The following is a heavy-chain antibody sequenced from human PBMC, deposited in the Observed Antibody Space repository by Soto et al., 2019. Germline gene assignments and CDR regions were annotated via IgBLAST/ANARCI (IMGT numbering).Heavy chain of an antibody. J-gene: IGHJ4*02. CDR3: AKGSEAARQELDY. V-gene: IGHV3-30*18. CDR1: GFTFSTYG. CDR2: ISIDGSNK. Sequence: QVQLVESGGGVVQPGRSLRLSCAASGFTFSTYGMRWVRQAPGKGPEWVAVISIDGSNKYYADSVKGRFTISRDNSKNTLYLQMNSLRDDDTAVYYCAKGSEAARQELDYWGQGTLVTVSS. D-gene: IGHD6-6*01.